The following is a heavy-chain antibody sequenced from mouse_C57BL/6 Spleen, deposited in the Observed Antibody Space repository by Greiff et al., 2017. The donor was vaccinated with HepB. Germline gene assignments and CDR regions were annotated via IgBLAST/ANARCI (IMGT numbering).Heavy chain of an antibody. CDR2: IDPENGDT. D-gene: IGHD2-5*01. V-gene: IGHV14-4*01. Sequence: VQLQQSGAELVRPGASVKLSCTASGFNIKDDYMHWVKQRPEQGLEWIGWIDPENGDTEYASKFQGKATITADTSSNTAYLQLSSLTSEDTAVYYCTAWGKDSTHYWGQGTTLTVSS. CDR3: TAWGKDSTHY. CDR1: GFNIKDDY. J-gene: IGHJ2*01.